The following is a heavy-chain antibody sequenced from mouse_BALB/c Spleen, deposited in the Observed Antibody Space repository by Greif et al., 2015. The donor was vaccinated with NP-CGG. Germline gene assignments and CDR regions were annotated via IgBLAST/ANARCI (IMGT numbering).Heavy chain of an antibody. Sequence: EVQLVESGGGLVKPGGSLKLSCAASGFTFSSYAMSWVRQTPEKRLEWVATISSGGSYTYYPDSVKGRFTISRDDAKNTLYLQMSSLRSEDTAMYYCARHDDYGEAYWGQGTLVTVSA. D-gene: IGHD2-4*01. J-gene: IGHJ3*01. CDR1: GFTFSSYA. V-gene: IGHV5-9-3*01. CDR2: ISSGGSYT. CDR3: ARHDDYGEAY.